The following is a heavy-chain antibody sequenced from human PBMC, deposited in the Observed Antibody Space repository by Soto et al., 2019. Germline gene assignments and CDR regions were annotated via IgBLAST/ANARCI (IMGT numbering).Heavy chain of an antibody. J-gene: IGHJ6*02. CDR1: GFTFSSYA. CDR3: AKAHCSGDTCYRPPYRHDV. V-gene: IGHV3-23*01. CDR2: ISGSGGST. D-gene: IGHD2-15*01. Sequence: GSLRLSCAASGFTFSSYAMSWVRQAPGKGLEWVSAISGSGGSTYYADSVKGRFTISRDNSKNTLYLQMNSLRAEDTAVYYCAKAHCSGDTCYRPPYRHDVTSQGTTAIV.